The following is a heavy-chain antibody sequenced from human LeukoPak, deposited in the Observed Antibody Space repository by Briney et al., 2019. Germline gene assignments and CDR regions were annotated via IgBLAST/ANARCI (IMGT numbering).Heavy chain of an antibody. D-gene: IGHD5-12*01. CDR2: IIPIFGTA. V-gene: IGHV1-69*01. CDR1: EGTFSSYA. J-gene: IGHJ6*03. CDR3: ARVSRYSGYGGGYYYMDV. Sequence: SVKVSCXASEGTFSSYAISWVRQARGQGLEWMGGIIPIFGTANYAQKFQGRVTITADESTSTAYMELSSLRSEDTAVYYCARVSRYSGYGGGYYYMDVWGKGTTVTVSS.